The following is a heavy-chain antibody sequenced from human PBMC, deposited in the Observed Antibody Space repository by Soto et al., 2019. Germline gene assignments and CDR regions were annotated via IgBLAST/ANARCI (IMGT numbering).Heavy chain of an antibody. CDR2: IYYSAT. D-gene: IGHD1-1*01. V-gene: IGHV4-59*08. J-gene: IGHJ4*02. CDR3: ARRYGYSFDY. CDR1: GGSISSYY. Sequence: SETLSLTCSVSGGSISSYYWSWIRQPPGKGLEWIAYIYYSATSYNPSLKSRVSISVDTSKNQFSLKLSSVTAADTAVYYCARRYGYSFDYWGQGTLVTVSS.